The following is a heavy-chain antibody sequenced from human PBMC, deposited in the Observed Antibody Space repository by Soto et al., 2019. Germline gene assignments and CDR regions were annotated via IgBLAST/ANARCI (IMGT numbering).Heavy chain of an antibody. Sequence: QVQLLESGGGVVQPGRSLRLSCAASGFSFNTYGMHWVRQAPGKGLEWVAVISYNGDKTFYADSAKGRFTISRDNSQSTLYLQMNSLRPEDTAVYYCAKDRIRGTSYFDYWGQGTLVTFSS. CDR1: GFSFNTYG. CDR3: AKDRIRGTSYFDY. J-gene: IGHJ4*02. D-gene: IGHD6-6*01. CDR2: ISYNGDKT. V-gene: IGHV3-30*18.